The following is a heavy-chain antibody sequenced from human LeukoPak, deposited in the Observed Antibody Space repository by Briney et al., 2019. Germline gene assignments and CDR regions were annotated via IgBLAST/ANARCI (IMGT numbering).Heavy chain of an antibody. V-gene: IGHV4-30-2*01. Sequence: PSQTLSLICAVSGGSISGGGYCWSWIRQPPGKGLEWIGYIYHSGSTYYNPSLMSRVTISVDRSKNQFFLKLSSGTAAHAAVYYCARGHYGSGSYYGMDVWGQGTTVTVSS. D-gene: IGHD3-10*01. CDR3: ARGHYGSGSYYGMDV. J-gene: IGHJ6*02. CDR2: IYHSGST. CDR1: GGSISGGGYC.